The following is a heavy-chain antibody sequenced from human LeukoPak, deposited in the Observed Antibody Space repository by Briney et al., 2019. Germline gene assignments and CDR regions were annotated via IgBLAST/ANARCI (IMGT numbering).Heavy chain of an antibody. V-gene: IGHV3-53*01. Sequence: GGSLRLSCAASGFTVSSNYMSWVRQAPGKGLEWVSVIYSGGSTYYADSVKGRFTISRDNSKNTLYLQMNSLRAEDTAVYYCARDSDGYPVYYFDYWGQGTLVTVSS. J-gene: IGHJ4*02. CDR3: ARDSDGYPVYYFDY. D-gene: IGHD5-24*01. CDR1: GFTVSSNY. CDR2: IYSGGST.